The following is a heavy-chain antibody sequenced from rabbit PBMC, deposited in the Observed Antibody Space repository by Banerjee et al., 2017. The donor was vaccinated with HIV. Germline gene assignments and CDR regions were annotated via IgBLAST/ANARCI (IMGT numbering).Heavy chain of an antibody. CDR1: GVSFSFSSY. D-gene: IGHD4-1*01. V-gene: IGHV1S45*01. J-gene: IGHJ4*01. Sequence: QEQLVESGGGLVKPGASLTLTCTASGVSFSFSSYMCWVRQAPGKGLEWIACIEVGSSDFTYFATWAKGRFTISRDNARNTLFLQLNSLTAADTATYFCVREVAARFSLWGPGTLVTVS. CDR2: IEVGSSDFT. CDR3: VREVAARFSL.